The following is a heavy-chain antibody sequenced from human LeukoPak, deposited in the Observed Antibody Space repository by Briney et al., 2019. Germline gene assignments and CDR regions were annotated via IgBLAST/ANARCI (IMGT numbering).Heavy chain of an antibody. D-gene: IGHD2-8*01. CDR3: AREMAGIDY. CDR2: IYHSGST. CDR1: GYSISSGYY. Sequence: SETLSLTCTVSGYSISSGYYWGWIRQPPGKGLEWIGSIYHSGSTYYNPSVKSRVTISVDTSKNQFSLKLSSVSAADTAVYYCAREMAGIDYWGQGTLVTVSS. V-gene: IGHV4-38-2*02. J-gene: IGHJ4*02.